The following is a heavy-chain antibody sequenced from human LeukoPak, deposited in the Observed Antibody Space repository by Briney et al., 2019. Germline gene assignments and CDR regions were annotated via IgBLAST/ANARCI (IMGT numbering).Heavy chain of an antibody. CDR3: ATGNSLGYCKGGRCFNY. CDR2: FDPEKSER. J-gene: IGHJ4*02. D-gene: IGHD2-15*01. Sequence: ASVKVSCKVSGDTLSELPMHWVRQAPGKGLEWMGGFDPEKSERIYAQNLRGRVTMTEETSTDTAFLELSSLTSKDTAVYYCATGNSLGYCKGGRCFNYWGQGTQVIVSS. CDR1: GDTLSELP. V-gene: IGHV1-24*01.